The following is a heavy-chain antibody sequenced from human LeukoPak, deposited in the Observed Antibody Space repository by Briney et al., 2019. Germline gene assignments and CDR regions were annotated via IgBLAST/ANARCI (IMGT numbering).Heavy chain of an antibody. V-gene: IGHV4-61*02. J-gene: IGHJ3*02. D-gene: IGHD3-22*01. CDR2: ISSSGST. Sequence: PSETLSLTCTVSGDSISSGDYYWSWIRQPAGKGLEWIGRISSSGSTNYNPSLKSRVTISVDTSKNQFSLKLSSVTAADSAVYFCARGPYSYDSSGAFDIWGQGTMVTVSS. CDR3: ARGPYSYDSSGAFDI. CDR1: GDSISSGDYY.